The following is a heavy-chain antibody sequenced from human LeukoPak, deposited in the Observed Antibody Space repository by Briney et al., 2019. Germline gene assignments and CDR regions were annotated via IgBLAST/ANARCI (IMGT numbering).Heavy chain of an antibody. CDR2: ISSDGSGK. J-gene: IGHJ4*02. V-gene: IGHV3-7*01. D-gene: IGHD1-26*01. CDR1: GFTFSTYW. Sequence: GGSLRLSCAASGFTFSTYWMTWVRQAPGKGLEWVASISSDGSGKYYMDSVKGRFTIPRDSAKNSLFLQMNSLRAEDTAVHYCGRVRPGDADYWGQGTLVTVSS. CDR3: GRVRPGDADY.